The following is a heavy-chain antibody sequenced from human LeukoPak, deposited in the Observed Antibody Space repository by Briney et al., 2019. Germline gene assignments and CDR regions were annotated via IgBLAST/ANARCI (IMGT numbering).Heavy chain of an antibody. V-gene: IGHV4-39*01. J-gene: IGHJ4*02. D-gene: IGHD3-9*01. Sequence: PSEPLSLTCTVSGDSITNSNFYWGWIRQSPGKGLEWIGSIFHSGSTNYNPSLKSRVTISVDTSKNQFYLRVRSVIAAETALYYCAGRGIVTGYFDFWGRGTLVTVSS. CDR2: IFHSGST. CDR3: AGRGIVTGYFDF. CDR1: GDSITNSNFY.